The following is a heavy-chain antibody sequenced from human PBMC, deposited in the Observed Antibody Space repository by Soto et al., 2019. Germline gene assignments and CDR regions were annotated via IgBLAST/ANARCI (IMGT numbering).Heavy chain of an antibody. CDR1: GFTFSSYW. Sequence: EVQLVESGGGLVQPGGSLRLSCAASGFTFSSYWMSWVRQAPGKGLEWVANIKQDGSEKYYVDSVKGRFTISRDNAKNSLYLQMNGLRAEDTAVYYCARGLTQLWFDYWGQGTLVTVSS. CDR3: ARGLTQLWFDY. D-gene: IGHD5-18*01. CDR2: IKQDGSEK. J-gene: IGHJ4*02. V-gene: IGHV3-7*01.